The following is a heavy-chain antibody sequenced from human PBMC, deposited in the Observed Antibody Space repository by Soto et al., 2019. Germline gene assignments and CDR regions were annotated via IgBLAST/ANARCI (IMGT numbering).Heavy chain of an antibody. V-gene: IGHV3-66*01. CDR3: AGPSGNEEY. J-gene: IGHJ4*02. Sequence: EVQLVESGGGLVQPGGSLRLSSAAYGFIVNSNYMTWVRQAPGKGLEWVSVIYNSGSTYYADSVKGRFTISRDNSKNTLYLQMNSLRAEDTAVYYCAGPSGNEEYWGQGTLVTVSS. CDR1: GFIVNSNY. D-gene: IGHD2-15*01. CDR2: IYNSGST.